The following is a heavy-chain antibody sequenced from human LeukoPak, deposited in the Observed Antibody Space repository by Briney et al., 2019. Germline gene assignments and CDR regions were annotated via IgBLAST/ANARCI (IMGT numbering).Heavy chain of an antibody. J-gene: IGHJ5*02. Sequence: SEALSLTCTVSGDSISTYYLSWIRQPAGKGLEWIGRIYAGGSTNYNPSLESRVTMSMDTSKKQFSLKLRSVTAADTAVYYCARDRGLSGEILFDTWGQGTLVTVSS. CDR2: IYAGGST. CDR1: GDSISTYY. CDR3: ARDRGLSGEILFDT. D-gene: IGHD3-10*01. V-gene: IGHV4-4*07.